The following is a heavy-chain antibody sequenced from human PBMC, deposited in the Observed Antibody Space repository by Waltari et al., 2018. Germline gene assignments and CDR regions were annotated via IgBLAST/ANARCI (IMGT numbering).Heavy chain of an antibody. CDR3: VPMGASRLTWTD. Sequence: EVQLVESGGGLVQPGGSLRLSCAASGFRFRSYGMNWVRRAPGKGLEWVAHISGAGFPIYYADSVKGRFTISRDNAKNSLFLQMNGLRAEDTAVYYCVPMGASRLTWTDWGQGTPVTVSS. CDR1: GFRFRSYG. J-gene: IGHJ4*02. V-gene: IGHV3-48*01. CDR2: ISGAGFPI. D-gene: IGHD1-26*01.